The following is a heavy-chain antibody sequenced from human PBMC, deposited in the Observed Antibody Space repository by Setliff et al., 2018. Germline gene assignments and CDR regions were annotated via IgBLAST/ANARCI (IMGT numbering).Heavy chain of an antibody. CDR1: GGSISSYY. V-gene: IGHV4-4*07. Sequence: SEPLSLTCTVSGGSISSYYWSWIRQPAGKGLEWIGHIYIGGSANDNPSLKSRVTMSIDTSKNQFSLKLNSVTAADMAVYYCAREQWLDPPGYYYTDVWAKGTTVTVSS. J-gene: IGHJ6*03. D-gene: IGHD6-19*01. CDR3: AREQWLDPPGYYYTDV. CDR2: IYIGGSA.